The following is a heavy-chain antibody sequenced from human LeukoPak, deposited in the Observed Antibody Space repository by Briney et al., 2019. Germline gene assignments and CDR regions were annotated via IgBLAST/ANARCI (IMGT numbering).Heavy chain of an antibody. CDR1: GFTVSSNY. D-gene: IGHD2-8*01. CDR3: TKWRPDY. V-gene: IGHV3-66*01. CDR2: IYSGGST. Sequence: GGSLRLSCAASGFTVSSNYMSWVRQAPGKGLEWVSVIYSGGSTYYTDSVKGRFTISRDNSKNTLYLQMNSLRAEDTAVYYCTKWRPDYWGPGTLITVSS. J-gene: IGHJ4*02.